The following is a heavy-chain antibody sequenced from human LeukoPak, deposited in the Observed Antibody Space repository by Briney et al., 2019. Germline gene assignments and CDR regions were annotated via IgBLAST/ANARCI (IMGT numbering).Heavy chain of an antibody. V-gene: IGHV3-7*01. CDR3: ARCPYDSTGYYSVPSHLDY. Sequence: GRSLPLSCAASGFTFSTYWMTWVRQAPGKGLEWVANIKQDGSAKYYVDSLRGRFSISRDNVKNSLFLQMNSLSAEDTAVYYCARCPYDSTGYYSVPSHLDYWGQGRLLTVSS. D-gene: IGHD3-22*01. CDR1: GFTFSTYW. J-gene: IGHJ4*01. CDR2: IKQDGSAK.